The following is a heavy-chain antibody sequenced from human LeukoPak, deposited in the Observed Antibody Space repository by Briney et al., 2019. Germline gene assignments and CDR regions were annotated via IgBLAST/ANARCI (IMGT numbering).Heavy chain of an antibody. V-gene: IGHV3-21*01. D-gene: IGHD2-21*01. J-gene: IGHJ4*02. CDR3: ARDLADYSDY. CDR1: GFTFSTYS. CDR2: ISTSGTYI. Sequence: GGSLRLSCAASGFTFSTYSMNWVHQAPGKGLEWVSSISTSGTYIYYADSLKGRFTISRDNARNSLYLQMHSLRAEETAVYYCARDLADYSDYWGQGALVTVSS.